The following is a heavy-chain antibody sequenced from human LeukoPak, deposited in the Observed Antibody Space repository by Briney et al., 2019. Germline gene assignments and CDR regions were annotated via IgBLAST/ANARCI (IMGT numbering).Heavy chain of an antibody. CDR2: INHSGST. D-gene: IGHD4-23*01. Sequence: SETLSLTCAVYGGSFSGYYWSWIRQPPGKGLEWIGEINHSGSTNYNPSLKSRVTISVDTSKNQFSLKLSSVTAADTAVYYCARAGTVVILRFFDYWGQGTLVTVSS. J-gene: IGHJ4*02. CDR1: GGSFSGYY. CDR3: ARAGTVVILRFFDY. V-gene: IGHV4-34*01.